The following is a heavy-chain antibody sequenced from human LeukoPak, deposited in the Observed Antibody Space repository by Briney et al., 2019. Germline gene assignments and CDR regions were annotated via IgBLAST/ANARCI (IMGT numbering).Heavy chain of an antibody. CDR2: IIPIFGTA. CDR1: GGTFSSYA. J-gene: IGHJ4*02. V-gene: IGHV1-69*01. Sequence: SVKVSCEASGGTFSSYAISWVRQAPGQGLEWMGGIIPIFGTANYAQKFQGRVTITADEYTSTAYMELSSLRSEDTAVYYCARTGSYGSGSYSHYWGQGTLVTVSS. D-gene: IGHD3-10*01. CDR3: ARTGSYGSGSYSHY.